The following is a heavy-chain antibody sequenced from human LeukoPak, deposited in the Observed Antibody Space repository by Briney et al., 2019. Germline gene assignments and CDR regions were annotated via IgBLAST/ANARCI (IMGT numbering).Heavy chain of an antibody. CDR2: TYYRSKWYN. V-gene: IGHV6-1*01. CDR1: GDSVSSNSAA. J-gene: IGHJ6*02. D-gene: IGHD6-19*01. Sequence: SQTLSLTCAISGDSVSSNSAAWTWIRQSPSRGLEWLGRTYYRSKWYNDYAVTVKSRITINPDTSKNQFSLQLNSVTPEDTAVYYCARLGMAGVHYYYYGMDVWGQGTTVTVSS. CDR3: ARLGMAGVHYYYYGMDV.